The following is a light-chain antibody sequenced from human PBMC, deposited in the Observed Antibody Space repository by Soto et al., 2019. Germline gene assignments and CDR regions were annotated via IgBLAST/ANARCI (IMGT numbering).Light chain of an antibody. J-gene: IGKJ5*01. CDR3: QQYGSSPT. CDR2: DTS. Sequence: EIVLTQSPATLSLSPGERATHSCGASQSININYLAWYQQKPGLAPRLVIYDTSRRAPGIPDRLTGSGSGTDFTLTISRLEPEDSAIYYCQQYGSSPTFGQGTRLEIK. V-gene: IGKV3D-20*01. CDR1: QSININY.